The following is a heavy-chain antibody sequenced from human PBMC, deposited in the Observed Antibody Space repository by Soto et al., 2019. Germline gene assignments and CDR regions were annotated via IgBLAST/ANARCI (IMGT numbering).Heavy chain of an antibody. CDR2: ISYDGTNK. D-gene: IGHD1-26*01. V-gene: IGHV3-30*18. CDR3: AEMHHDRGTNHYYSGMDV. Sequence: QVQLVESGGGVVQPGRSLRLSCAASGFTFSSYGMHWVRQAPGKGLEWVAIISYDGTNKYYADSVKGRFTISRDNSKNPLYLQMNRLRGKDTALYYCAEMHHDRGTNHYYSGMDVWGQGTRSPSP. CDR1: GFTFSSYG. J-gene: IGHJ6*02.